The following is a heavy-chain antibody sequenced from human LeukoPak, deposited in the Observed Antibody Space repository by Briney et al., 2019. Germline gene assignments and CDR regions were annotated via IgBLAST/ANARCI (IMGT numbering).Heavy chain of an antibody. CDR2: INPNSGGT. Sequence: GASVKVSCKASGYTFTGYYMHWVRQAPGQGLEWMGWINPNSGGTNYAQKFQGRVTMTRDTSISTVYMELSSLRSEDTAVYYCARVRYLWFGELMGHEAAFDIWGQGTMVTVSS. J-gene: IGHJ3*02. CDR1: GYTFTGYY. CDR3: ARVRYLWFGELMGHEAAFDI. D-gene: IGHD3-10*01. V-gene: IGHV1-2*02.